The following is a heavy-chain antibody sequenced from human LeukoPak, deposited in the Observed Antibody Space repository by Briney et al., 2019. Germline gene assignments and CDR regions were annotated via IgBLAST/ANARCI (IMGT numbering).Heavy chain of an antibody. J-gene: IGHJ4*02. V-gene: IGHV3-30*04. Sequence: GGSLRLSCAASGFTFSSYVMHWVRQAPGKGLEWVAVISYDGSNKYYADSVKGRFTISRDNSKNTLYLQMNSLRAEDTAVYYCAKGKKAYGSGKPAYFDYWGQGTLVTVSS. D-gene: IGHD3-10*01. CDR3: AKGKKAYGSGKPAYFDY. CDR2: ISYDGSNK. CDR1: GFTFSSYV.